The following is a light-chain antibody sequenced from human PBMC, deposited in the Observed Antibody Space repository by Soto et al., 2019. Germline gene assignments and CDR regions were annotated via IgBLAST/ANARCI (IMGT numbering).Light chain of an antibody. CDR3: GTWDSSLSAWV. Sequence: QSVLTQPPSVSAAPGQKVTLSCSGSSSNIGNNYVSWYQQLPGTAPKLLIYENNKRPSGITDRFSGSKSGTSATLGITGLQTGDAADYYCGTWDSSLSAWVFGGGTKVTVL. J-gene: IGLJ3*02. CDR2: ENN. CDR1: SSNIGNNY. V-gene: IGLV1-51*02.